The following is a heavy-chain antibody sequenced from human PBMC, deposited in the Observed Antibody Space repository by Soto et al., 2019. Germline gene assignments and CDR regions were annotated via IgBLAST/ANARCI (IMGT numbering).Heavy chain of an antibody. CDR1: GLTFSSYA. V-gene: IGHV3-30-3*01. CDR2: ISYDGNNE. Sequence: GGSLRLSCAASGLTFSSYAMQWVRRAPGKGLEWVALISYDGNNEYYADSVKGRFTISRDNSKNTVYLQMNRLRPEDTAVYYCARAGLLYDSSGLYAFDVWGQRTMVTVSS. J-gene: IGHJ3*01. D-gene: IGHD3-22*01. CDR3: ARAGLLYDSSGLYAFDV.